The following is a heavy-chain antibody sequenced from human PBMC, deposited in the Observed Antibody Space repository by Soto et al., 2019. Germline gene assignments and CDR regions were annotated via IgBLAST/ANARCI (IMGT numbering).Heavy chain of an antibody. Sequence: QLQLQESGPGLVKPSETLSLTCTVSGGSISSSSYYWGWIHQPPGKGLEWIGSIYYSGSTYYNPSLKRRVTISVDTSKIQFSLKLSSVTAADTAVYYCARHALYYYDSSGYQWYFDLWGRGTLVTVSS. V-gene: IGHV4-39*01. CDR2: IYYSGST. J-gene: IGHJ2*01. CDR3: ARHALYYYDSSGYQWYFDL. D-gene: IGHD3-22*01. CDR1: GGSISSSSYY.